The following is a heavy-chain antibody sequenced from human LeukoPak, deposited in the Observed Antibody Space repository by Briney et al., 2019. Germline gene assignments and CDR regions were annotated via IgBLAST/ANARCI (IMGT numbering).Heavy chain of an antibody. CDR2: IWYDGSNK. J-gene: IGHJ4*02. Sequence: PGGSLRLSCAASGFTFSSYGMHWVRQAPGKGLEWVAVIWYDGSNKYYADSVKGRFTISRDNSKNTLYLQTNSLRAEDTAVYYCASESYNWNDVDYWGQGTLVTVSS. D-gene: IGHD1-20*01. V-gene: IGHV3-33*01. CDR1: GFTFSSYG. CDR3: ASESYNWNDVDY.